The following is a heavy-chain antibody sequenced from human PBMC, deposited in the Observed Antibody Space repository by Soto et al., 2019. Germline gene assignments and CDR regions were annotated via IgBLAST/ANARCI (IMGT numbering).Heavy chain of an antibody. V-gene: IGHV1-69*08. D-gene: IGHD2-2*01. CDR1: GGTFSSYT. CDR2: IIPILGIA. Sequence: QVQLVQSGAEVKKPGSSVKVSCKASGGTFSSYTISWVRQAPGQGLEWMGRIIPILGIANYAQKFQGRVTITANKSTSTAYMELSSLRSEETAVYYCAREKTGYCSSTSCYSWGQGTMVTVSS. J-gene: IGHJ3*01. CDR3: AREKTGYCSSTSCYS.